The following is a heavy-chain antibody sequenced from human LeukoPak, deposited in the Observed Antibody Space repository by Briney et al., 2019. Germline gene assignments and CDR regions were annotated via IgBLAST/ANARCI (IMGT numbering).Heavy chain of an antibody. Sequence: GGSLRLSCAASGFTFSDYYMSWIRQAPGKGLEWVSYISSSGSTIYYADSVKGRFTISRDNAKNSLYLQMNSLRAEDTAVYYCARDRIPYDYSNYPNWFDPWGQGTLVTVSS. CDR1: GFTFSDYY. D-gene: IGHD4-11*01. CDR3: ARDRIPYDYSNYPNWFDP. V-gene: IGHV3-11*01. CDR2: ISSSGSTI. J-gene: IGHJ5*02.